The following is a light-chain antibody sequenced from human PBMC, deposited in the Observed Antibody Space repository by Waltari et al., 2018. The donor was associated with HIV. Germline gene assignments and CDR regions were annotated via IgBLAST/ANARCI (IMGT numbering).Light chain of an antibody. Sequence: SFGLTQSPSVSVSPGQTATITCSGDKLGDNYACWYQQKPGQSPMLVIYQNTKRPSGITERFSGSNSGNTATLSISGTQAMDEADYYCQTWDSTSAYVFGTGTKVTVL. CDR2: QNT. CDR3: QTWDSTSAYV. J-gene: IGLJ1*01. CDR1: KLGDNY. V-gene: IGLV3-1*01.